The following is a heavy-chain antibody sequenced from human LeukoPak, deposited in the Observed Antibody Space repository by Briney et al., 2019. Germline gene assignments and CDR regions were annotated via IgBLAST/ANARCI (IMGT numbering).Heavy chain of an antibody. CDR1: GFTVSSNY. V-gene: IGHV3-11*01. D-gene: IGHD3-10*01. CDR3: ARDMYYDSGTPMQYGMDV. CDR2: ISGSGSST. Sequence: PGGSLRLSCAASGFTVSSNYMSWIRQAPGKGLGWVSFISGSGSSTYYADSVKGRFTLSRDNAKKSLYLQMSSLRAEDSAVYYCARDMYYDSGTPMQYGMDVWGQGTTVTVSS. J-gene: IGHJ6*02.